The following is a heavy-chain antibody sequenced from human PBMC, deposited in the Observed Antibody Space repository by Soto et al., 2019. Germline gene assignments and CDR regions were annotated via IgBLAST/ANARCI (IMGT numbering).Heavy chain of an antibody. V-gene: IGHV1-18*01. CDR1: VYTLTSYG. J-gene: IGHJ6*02. Sequence: GASVTVSCKASVYTLTSYGISWVRQATGQGLEWMGWISAYNGNTNYAQKLQGRVTMTTDTSTSTAYMELSSLRSEDTAVYYCARGGYCISTSCYGSWWGGYYYGMDVWGQGTTVTVSS. D-gene: IGHD2-2*01. CDR2: ISAYNGNT. CDR3: ARGGYCISTSCYGSWWGGYYYGMDV.